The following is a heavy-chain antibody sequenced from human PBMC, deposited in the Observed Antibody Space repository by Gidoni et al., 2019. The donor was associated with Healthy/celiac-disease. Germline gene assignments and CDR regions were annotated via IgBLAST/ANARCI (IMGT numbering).Heavy chain of an antibody. CDR2: ISGSGGST. J-gene: IGHJ4*02. Sequence: EVQLLASGGGLVQPGGSLRLSCAASGFTFSSDAISWVRQAPGKGLEWVSAISGSGGSTYYADSVKGRFTISRDKSKNTLYLQMNSLRAEDTAVYYCATSGGVGATSDYWGQGTLVTVSS. CDR1: GFTFSSDA. V-gene: IGHV3-23*01. D-gene: IGHD1-26*01. CDR3: ATSGGVGATSDY.